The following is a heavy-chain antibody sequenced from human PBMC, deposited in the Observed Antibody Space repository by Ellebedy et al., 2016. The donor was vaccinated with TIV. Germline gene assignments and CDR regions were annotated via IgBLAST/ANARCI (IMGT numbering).Heavy chain of an antibody. CDR2: IYSGGST. V-gene: IGHV3-53*01. J-gene: IGHJ4*02. CDR3: ARDVVGASDY. Sequence: PGGSLRLSCAASGFTVSNNYMSWVRQAPGKGLEWVSVIYSGGSTYYADSVKGRFTISRDNAKNTLYLQMNSLRAEDTAVYYCARDVVGASDYWGQGTLVTVSP. CDR1: GFTVSNNY. D-gene: IGHD1-26*01.